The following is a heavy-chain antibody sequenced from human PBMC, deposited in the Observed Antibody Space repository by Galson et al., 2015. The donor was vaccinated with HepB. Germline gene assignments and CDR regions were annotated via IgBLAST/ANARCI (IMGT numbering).Heavy chain of an antibody. D-gene: IGHD3-22*01. Sequence: SLRLSCAASGFTFSSYSMNWVRQAPGKGLEWVSSISSSSSYIYYADSVKGRFTISRDNAKNPLYLQMNSLRAEDTAVYYCAREDYYDSSGGYFDYWGQGTLVTVSS. J-gene: IGHJ4*02. CDR1: GFTFSSYS. CDR3: AREDYYDSSGGYFDY. V-gene: IGHV3-21*01. CDR2: ISSSSSYI.